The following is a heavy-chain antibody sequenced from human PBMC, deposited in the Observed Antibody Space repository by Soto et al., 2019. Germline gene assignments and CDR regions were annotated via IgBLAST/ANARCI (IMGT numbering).Heavy chain of an antibody. D-gene: IGHD2-15*01. V-gene: IGHV3-48*03. CDR3: TNDGGVWWLPS. CDR1: GFTFSSSE. Sequence: EVQLVESGGGLVQPGGSLRLSCAASGFTFSSSEMNWVRQAPGKGLEWVSYISSTGGKVYYAGSVEGRFTISRDNAKNTLFLQMSSLRVEDTAIYYCTNDGGVWWLPSWGQEALVTVSS. CDR2: ISSTGGKV. J-gene: IGHJ5*02.